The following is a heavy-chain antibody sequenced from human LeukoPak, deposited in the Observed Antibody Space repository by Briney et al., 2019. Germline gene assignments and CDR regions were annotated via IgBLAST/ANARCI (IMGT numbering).Heavy chain of an antibody. J-gene: IGHJ6*02. V-gene: IGHV3-23*01. Sequence: GGSLRLSCAASGFTFSTDDMTWVRQAPGKGLEWVSTITGGGDNTYYADSVKGRFTISRDNSKNTLYLQMNSLRAEDTAVYYRARGPRYDFWSGYYPTAQGSLSMDVWGQGTTVTVSS. CDR2: ITGGGDNT. D-gene: IGHD3-3*01. CDR1: GFTFSTDD. CDR3: ARGPRYDFWSGYYPTAQGSLSMDV.